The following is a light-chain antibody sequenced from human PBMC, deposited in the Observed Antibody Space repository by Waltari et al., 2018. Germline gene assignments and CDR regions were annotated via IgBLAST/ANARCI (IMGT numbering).Light chain of an antibody. CDR2: DVS. V-gene: IGLV2-14*03. J-gene: IGLJ1*01. CDR3: SSYTSSSTLYV. Sequence: QSALTQPASVSGSPGQSITISCTGTSSDVGGYTYVPWYQQHPGKAPKLMIYDVSNRPSGVSNRFSGSKSGNTASLTISGLQAEDEADYYCSSYTSSSTLYVFGTGTKVTVL. CDR1: SSDVGGYTY.